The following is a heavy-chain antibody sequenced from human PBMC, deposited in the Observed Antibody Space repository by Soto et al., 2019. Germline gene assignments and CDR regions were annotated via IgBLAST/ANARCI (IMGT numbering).Heavy chain of an antibody. D-gene: IGHD3-10*01. CDR2: ISAYNGNT. Sequence: QVPLVQSGAEVKKPGASVKVSCKASGYTFTSYGISWVRQAPGQGLEWMGWISAYNGNTNYAQKLQGRVTMTTDTSTSTAYMELRSLRSDDTAVYYCARDETYYGSGSYFYNWFDPWGQGTLVTVSS. CDR1: GYTFTSYG. J-gene: IGHJ5*02. V-gene: IGHV1-18*01. CDR3: ARDETYYGSGSYFYNWFDP.